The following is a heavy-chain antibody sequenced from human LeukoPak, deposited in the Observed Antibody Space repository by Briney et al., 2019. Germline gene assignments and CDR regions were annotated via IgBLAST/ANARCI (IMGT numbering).Heavy chain of an antibody. Sequence: GGSLRLSWVASGFTLSSYWMSWVRQAPGKGLEWVANIKQDGSDKYYVDSEKGRFTISRDNAKNSLYLQMNSLRAEDTAVYYCPSWQKLGFWGQGTLVTVSS. D-gene: IGHD6-13*01. CDR2: IKQDGSDK. J-gene: IGHJ4*02. CDR1: GFTLSSYW. CDR3: PSWQKLGF. V-gene: IGHV3-7*01.